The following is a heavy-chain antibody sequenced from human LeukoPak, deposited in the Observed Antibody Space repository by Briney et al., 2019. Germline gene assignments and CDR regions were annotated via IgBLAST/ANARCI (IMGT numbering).Heavy chain of an antibody. Sequence: PGRSLRLSCAASGFTFSSYAMHWVRQAPGKGLEWVAVISYDGSNKYYADSVKGRFTISRDNSKNTLYLQMNSLRAEDTAVYYCARDPYQYSSSGAFDYWGQGTLVTVSS. J-gene: IGHJ4*02. CDR2: ISYDGSNK. V-gene: IGHV3-30-3*01. D-gene: IGHD6-6*01. CDR1: GFTFSSYA. CDR3: ARDPYQYSSSGAFDY.